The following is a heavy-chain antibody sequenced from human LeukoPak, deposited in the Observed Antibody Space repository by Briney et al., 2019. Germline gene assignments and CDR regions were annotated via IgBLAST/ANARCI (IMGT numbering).Heavy chain of an antibody. Sequence: ASVKVSCKASGGTFSSYAISWVRQAPGQGLEWMGGIIPIFGTANYAQKFQGRVTITADKSTSTAYMELSSLRSEDTAVYYCARAPAYYYDSSGYYNSFAFDIWGQGTMVTVSS. CDR2: IIPIFGTA. V-gene: IGHV1-69*06. CDR3: ARAPAYYYDSSGYYNSFAFDI. CDR1: GGTFSSYA. J-gene: IGHJ3*02. D-gene: IGHD3-22*01.